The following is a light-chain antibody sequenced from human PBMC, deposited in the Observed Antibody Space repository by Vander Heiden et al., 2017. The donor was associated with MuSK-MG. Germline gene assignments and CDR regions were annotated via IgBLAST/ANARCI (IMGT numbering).Light chain of an antibody. CDR2: LAS. V-gene: IGKV4-1*01. CDR3: QQYYRTPRT. J-gene: IGKJ1*01. Sequence: DIVMTQSPDSLGMSLGERATINCKSSQSVLYSSNNKNYLAWYQQKPGKPPKLLIYLASTRESGVPDRFSGSGSGTDFTLTISSLQAEDVAVYYCQQYYRTPRTFGQGTKVEIK. CDR1: QSVLYSSNNKNY.